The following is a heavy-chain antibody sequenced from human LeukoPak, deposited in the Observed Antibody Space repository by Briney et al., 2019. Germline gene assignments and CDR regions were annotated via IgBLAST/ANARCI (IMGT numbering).Heavy chain of an antibody. Sequence: GGSLRLSCAASGFTFSDYYMSWIRQAPGKGLEWVSYISSSGSTIYYADSVKGRFTISRDNAKNSLYLQMNSLRAEDTAVYYCAKDRSRYAGNAFDFWGQGTMVTVSS. D-gene: IGHD3-10*01. CDR3: AKDRSRYAGNAFDF. V-gene: IGHV3-11*01. J-gene: IGHJ3*01. CDR2: ISSSGSTI. CDR1: GFTFSDYY.